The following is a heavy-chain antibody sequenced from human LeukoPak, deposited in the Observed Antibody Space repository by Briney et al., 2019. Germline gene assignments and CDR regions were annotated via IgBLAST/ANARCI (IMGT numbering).Heavy chain of an antibody. CDR3: ACGYSYGSQDYYYYYYYMDV. J-gene: IGHJ6*03. Sequence: GASVKVSCKASGYSSTNYGISWVRQAPGQGLEWMGGIIPIFGTANYAQKFQGRVTITADKSTSTAYMELSSLRSEDTAVYYCACGYSYGSQDYYYYYYYMDVWGKGTTVTVSS. CDR2: IIPIFGTA. CDR1: GYSSTNYG. D-gene: IGHD5-18*01. V-gene: IGHV1-69*06.